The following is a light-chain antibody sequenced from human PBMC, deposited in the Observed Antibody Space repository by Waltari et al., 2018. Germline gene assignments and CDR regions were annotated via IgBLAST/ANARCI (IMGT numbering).Light chain of an antibody. Sequence: QSVLTQPPSASGTPGQRVTISCSGSTSNIGRNSVFWYQQVPGTAPRVFIYRDDQRPSGVPDRVSGSKSGTSASLAISGLRSEDEADYYCASWDDSLSGWVFGGGTKLSVL. CDR2: RDD. CDR3: ASWDDSLSGWV. V-gene: IGLV1-47*01. CDR1: TSNIGRNS. J-gene: IGLJ3*02.